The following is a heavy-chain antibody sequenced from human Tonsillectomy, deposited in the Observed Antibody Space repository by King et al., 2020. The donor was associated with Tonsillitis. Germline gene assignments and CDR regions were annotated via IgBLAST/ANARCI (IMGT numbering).Heavy chain of an antibody. D-gene: IGHD2-15*01. Sequence: VTLKESGPALVKPTQNLTLTCTFSGFSLSTSGMCMSWIRQPPGKALEWLARIDWDDDKYYSTSLKTRLTISKDTSKNQVVLTMTNMDPVDTATYYCARMRVAATPSVIDYWGQGTLVTVSS. CDR3: ARMRVAATPSVIDY. J-gene: IGHJ4*02. CDR2: IDWDDDK. V-gene: IGHV2-70*11. CDR1: GFSLSTSGMC.